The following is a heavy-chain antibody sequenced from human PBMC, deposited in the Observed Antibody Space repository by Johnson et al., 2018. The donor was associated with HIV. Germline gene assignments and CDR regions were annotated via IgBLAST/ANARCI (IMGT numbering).Heavy chain of an antibody. Sequence: QVQLVESGGGEVQPGRSLRLSCAASGFTFSGYGMHWVRQAPGKGLEWVAVISYDGSNKYYADSVKGRFTISRDNSKNTLYLQMNSLRAEDTAVYYCAKDVIVVVPAAPDAFDIWGQGTMVNVSS. CDR1: GFTFSGYG. V-gene: IGHV3-30*18. CDR3: AKDVIVVVPAAPDAFDI. D-gene: IGHD2-2*01. J-gene: IGHJ3*02. CDR2: ISYDGSNK.